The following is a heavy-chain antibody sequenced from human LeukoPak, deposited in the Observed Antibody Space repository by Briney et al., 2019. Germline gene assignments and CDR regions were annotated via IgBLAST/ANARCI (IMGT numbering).Heavy chain of an antibody. CDR1: GFTFSTYS. D-gene: IGHD3-10*01. CDR3: ATVSYPDY. V-gene: IGHV3-21*01. Sequence: GGSLRLSCAASGFTFSTYSMNSVRQAPGKWLEWVSSITSSSHYIYHADSVKGRFTISRDNAKNSLYLQMNSLRAEDTAMYYCATVSYPDYWGQGTLVTVSS. CDR2: ITSSSHYI. J-gene: IGHJ4*02.